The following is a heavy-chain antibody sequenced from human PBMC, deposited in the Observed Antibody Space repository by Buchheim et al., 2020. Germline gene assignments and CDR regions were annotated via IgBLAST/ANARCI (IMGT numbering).Heavy chain of an antibody. Sequence: QLQLQESGPGLVKPSETLSLTCNVSGGSISSSSFYWGWMRQPPGKGLEWIESLYNSGSTYYNSSLKSLVTISVQTSKNQFSLRLTSVTAADTAVYYCASGWNAIDYWGQGTL. J-gene: IGHJ4*02. D-gene: IGHD1-1*01. V-gene: IGHV4-39*01. CDR2: LYNSGST. CDR1: GGSISSSSFY. CDR3: ASGWNAIDY.